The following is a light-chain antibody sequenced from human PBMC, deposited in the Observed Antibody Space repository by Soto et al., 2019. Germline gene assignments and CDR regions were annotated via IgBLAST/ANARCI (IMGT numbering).Light chain of an antibody. Sequence: AIRMTQSPSSFSASTGDRVTITCRASQSISSHLAWYQVKPGKSPRLLIYTAYYLESGVPSRFSGSGSGTDFTLTISSLQSEDFAVYYCQQSFSYPLTFGGGAKVEIK. CDR1: QSISSH. J-gene: IGKJ4*01. CDR2: TAY. CDR3: QQSFSYPLT. V-gene: IGKV1-8*01.